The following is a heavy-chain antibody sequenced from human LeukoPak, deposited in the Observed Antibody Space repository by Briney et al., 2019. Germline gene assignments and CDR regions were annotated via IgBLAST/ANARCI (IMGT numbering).Heavy chain of an antibody. J-gene: IGHJ3*01. V-gene: IGHV4-4*07. CDR2: IYTSGST. CDR1: GGSISSYF. D-gene: IGHD3-9*01. CDR3: ARGTDWTYAFDL. Sequence: SETLSLTCTVSGGSISSYFWSWIRQPAGKGLEWIGRIYTSGSTNYNPSLRSRVTISYTSKNQFSLKLSSVTAADTAVYYCARGTDWTYAFDLWGQGTMVTVSS.